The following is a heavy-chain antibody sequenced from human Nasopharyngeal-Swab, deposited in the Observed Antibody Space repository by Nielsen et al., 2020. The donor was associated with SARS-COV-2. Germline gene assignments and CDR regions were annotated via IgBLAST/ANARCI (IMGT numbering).Heavy chain of an antibody. CDR2: ISGGGDST. J-gene: IGHJ4*02. V-gene: IGHV3-23*01. CDR1: GFTFSTYA. CDR3: AKANPRDFDY. Sequence: GGSLRLSCAASGFTFSTYAMSWVRQAPGKGLEWVSGISGGGDSTHYADSVKGRFTISRDNSRKTLYLQMNSLRAEDTAVYHCAKANPRDFDYWGQGTLVTVSS.